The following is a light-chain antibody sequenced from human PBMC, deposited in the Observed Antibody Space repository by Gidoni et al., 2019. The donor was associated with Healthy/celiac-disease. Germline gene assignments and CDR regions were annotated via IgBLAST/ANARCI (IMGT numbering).Light chain of an antibody. CDR1: SSNIGSNT. Sequence: QSVLTQPPSASGTPGQRVTISCSGSSSNIGSNTVNWYQQLPGTAPKILIYSNNQRPSGVPDRLSGSKSGTSASLAISGLQSADEADYYCAAWDDSLNGVVFGGGTKLTVL. CDR3: AAWDDSLNGVV. J-gene: IGLJ2*01. V-gene: IGLV1-44*01. CDR2: SNN.